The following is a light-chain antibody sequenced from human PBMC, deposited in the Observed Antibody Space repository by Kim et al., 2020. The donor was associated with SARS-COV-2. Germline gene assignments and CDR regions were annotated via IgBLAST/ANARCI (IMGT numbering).Light chain of an antibody. CDR3: QAWDSSNVV. V-gene: IGLV3-1*01. J-gene: IGLJ2*01. CDR2: QDS. CDR1: KLGDKY. Sequence: GSPGQTARITCSGDKLGDKYACWYQQKPGQSPVLVIYQDSKRPSGIPERFSGSNSGNTATLTISGTQAMDEADYYCQAWDSSNVVFGGGTQLTVL.